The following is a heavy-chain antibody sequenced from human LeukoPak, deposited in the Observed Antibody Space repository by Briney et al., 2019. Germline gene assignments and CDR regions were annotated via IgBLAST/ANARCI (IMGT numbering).Heavy chain of an antibody. J-gene: IGHJ4*02. CDR3: ARGYSSGWYPFHY. V-gene: IGHV4-4*07. CDR1: GGSISSSY. CDR2: IYTSGST. D-gene: IGHD6-19*01. Sequence: SETLPLTCTVSGGSISSSYWSWIRQPAGKGLEWIGRIYTSGSTDYNPSLESRVTISVDKSKNQLSLRLTSVTAADTAVYYCARGYSSGWYPFHYWGQGTLVTVSS.